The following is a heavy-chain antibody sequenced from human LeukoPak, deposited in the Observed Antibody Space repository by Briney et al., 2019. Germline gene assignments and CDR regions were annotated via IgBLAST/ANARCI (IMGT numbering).Heavy chain of an antibody. V-gene: IGHV1-8*03. D-gene: IGHD6-6*01. CDR3: ARYSSSSLGN. Sequence: ASVKVSCKASGYTFTSYDVNWVRQATGQGLEWMGRMNPNSGNTGYAQNFQGRLTITRNTSISTAYMELSSLRSEDTAVYYCARYSSSSLGNWGQGTLATVSS. CDR2: MNPNSGNT. CDR1: GYTFTSYD. J-gene: IGHJ4*02.